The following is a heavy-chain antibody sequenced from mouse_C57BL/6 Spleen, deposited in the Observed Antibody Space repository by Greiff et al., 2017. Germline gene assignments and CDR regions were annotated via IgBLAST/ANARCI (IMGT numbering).Heavy chain of an antibody. Sequence: QVQLQQPGTELVKPGASVKLSCKASGYTFTDYYINWVKQRPGQGLEWIGWIYPGSGNTKYNEKFKGKATLTVDTSSSTAYMQLSSLTSEGSAVYFCARGGYYYGSSPYAMDYWGQGTSVTVSS. CDR2: IYPGSGNT. V-gene: IGHV1-84*01. CDR1: GYTFTDYY. D-gene: IGHD1-1*01. CDR3: ARGGYYYGSSPYAMDY. J-gene: IGHJ4*01.